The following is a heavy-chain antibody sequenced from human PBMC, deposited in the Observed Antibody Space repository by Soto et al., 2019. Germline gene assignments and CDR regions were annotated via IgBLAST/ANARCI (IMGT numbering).Heavy chain of an antibody. V-gene: IGHV2-5*02. CDR2: IYWDDDK. D-gene: IGHD2-2*01. Sequence: SGPTLVNPTQTLTLTCTFSGFSLSTSGVGVGWIRQPPGKALEWLALIYWDDDKRYSPSLKSRLTITKDTSKNQVVLTMTNMDPVDTATYYCAHIPLVYCSSTSCPTTNWFDPWGQGTLVTVSS. CDR1: GFSLSTSGVG. J-gene: IGHJ5*02. CDR3: AHIPLVYCSSTSCPTTNWFDP.